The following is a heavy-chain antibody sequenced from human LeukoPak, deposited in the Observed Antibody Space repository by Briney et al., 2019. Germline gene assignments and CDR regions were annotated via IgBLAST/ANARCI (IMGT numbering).Heavy chain of an antibody. CDR2: IYSGGNT. CDR3: ARLLYYYDSSIYQRHFDY. Sequence: QPRGSSGLFCAASGFTVSSNYMNWVRQAPGKGLEWVSIIYSGGNTHYADSVKGRLTISRDNSQNTLYLQMNSLRPEDTAVYYCARLLYYYDSSIYQRHFDYWGQGTLVTVSP. J-gene: IGHJ4*02. CDR1: GFTVSSNY. D-gene: IGHD3-22*01. V-gene: IGHV3-53*01.